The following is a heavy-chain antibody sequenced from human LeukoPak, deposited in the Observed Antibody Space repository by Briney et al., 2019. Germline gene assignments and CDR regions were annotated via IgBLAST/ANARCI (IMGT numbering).Heavy chain of an antibody. Sequence: PGGSLRLSCAASGFTVSNAWMSWVRQAPGKGLEWVGRIKSKTDGGTTDYAAPVKGRFTISRDDPENTLFLQMISLQGEDTAVYYCTTDGGLAAVNTMGYWGQGTLVTVTS. CDR2: IKSKTDGGTT. V-gene: IGHV3-15*01. CDR3: TTDGGLAAVNTMGY. D-gene: IGHD4-17*01. J-gene: IGHJ4*02. CDR1: GFTVSNAW.